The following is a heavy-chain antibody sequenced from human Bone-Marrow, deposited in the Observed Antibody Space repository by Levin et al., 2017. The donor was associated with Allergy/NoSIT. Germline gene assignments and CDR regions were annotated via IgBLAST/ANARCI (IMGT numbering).Heavy chain of an antibody. CDR3: ARGIIGDVRVAHKEAFDI. Sequence: GESLKIFCTVSGFSIYSINWVRQAPGKGLEWVSSISSSGSDMYYVDSVKGRFTISRDNAKNSLTLQMNSLRAEDTAVYYCARGIIGDVRVAHKEAFDIWGQGTMVSVSS. V-gene: IGHV3-21*01. J-gene: IGHJ3*02. CDR2: ISSSGSDM. CDR1: GFSIYS. D-gene: IGHD2-8*02.